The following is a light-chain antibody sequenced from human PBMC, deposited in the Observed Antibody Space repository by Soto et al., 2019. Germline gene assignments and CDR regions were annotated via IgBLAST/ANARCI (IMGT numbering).Light chain of an antibody. Sequence: VMTQSPATVSVSPGERATLSCRASQSVSSYYLAWYQQKPGQAPRLLIYAASSRATGIPDRFSGGGSGTDFTLTISRLEPEDFAVYYCQQCGSSPRTFGQGTKVDIK. CDR3: QQCGSSPRT. CDR2: AAS. V-gene: IGKV3-20*01. J-gene: IGKJ1*01. CDR1: QSVSSYY.